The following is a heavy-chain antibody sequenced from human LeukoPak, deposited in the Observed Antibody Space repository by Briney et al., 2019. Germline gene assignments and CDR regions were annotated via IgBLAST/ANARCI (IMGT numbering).Heavy chain of an antibody. CDR1: GYTFTSYA. Sequence: ASVKVSCKASGYTFTSYAMHWVRQAPGQRLEWMGWINAGNGNTKYSQEFQGRVTITRDTSASAAYMELSSLRSEDMAVYYCARGPIMITFGGVIVQYYFDYWGQGTLVTVSS. J-gene: IGHJ4*02. V-gene: IGHV1-3*03. CDR2: INAGNGNT. D-gene: IGHD3-16*02. CDR3: ARGPIMITFGGVIVQYYFDY.